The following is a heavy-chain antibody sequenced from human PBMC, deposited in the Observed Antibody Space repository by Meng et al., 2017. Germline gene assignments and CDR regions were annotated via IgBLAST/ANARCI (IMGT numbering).Heavy chain of an antibody. CDR1: GFTFSSYG. CDR3: ARVVYSSGWSFDY. Sequence: QVQLVESGGGVVQPGRSLRLSGAASGFTFSSYGMHWVRQAPGKGLEWVAVIWYDGSNKYYADSVKGRFTISRDNSKNTLYLQMNSLRAEDTAVYYCARVVYSSGWSFDYWGQGTLVTVSS. V-gene: IGHV3-33*01. J-gene: IGHJ4*02. D-gene: IGHD6-19*01. CDR2: IWYDGSNK.